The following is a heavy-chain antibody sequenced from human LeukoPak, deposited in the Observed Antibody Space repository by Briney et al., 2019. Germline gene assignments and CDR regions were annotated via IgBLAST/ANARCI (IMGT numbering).Heavy chain of an antibody. V-gene: IGHV4-39*01. CDR3: AIPSVPAATFDY. CDR1: GGSISSSSYY. J-gene: IGHJ4*02. CDR2: IYYSGST. D-gene: IGHD2-2*01. Sequence: PSETLSLTCTVSGGSISSSSYYWGWIRQPPGKGLEWIGSIYYSGSTYYNPSLKSRVTISVDTSKNQFSLKLSSVTAADTAVYYCAIPSVPAATFDYWGQGTLVTVSS.